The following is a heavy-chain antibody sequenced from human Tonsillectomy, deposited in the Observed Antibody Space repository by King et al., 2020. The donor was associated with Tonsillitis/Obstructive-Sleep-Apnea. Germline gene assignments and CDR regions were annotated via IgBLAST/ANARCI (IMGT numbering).Heavy chain of an antibody. D-gene: IGHD3-22*01. CDR2: IYHGGNT. CDR1: GFTVSDNY. CDR3: ARSDSYDSSGYHCPPNY. J-gene: IGHJ4*02. Sequence: VQLVESGGNLVQPGGSLRLSCAASGFTVSDNYMNWVRQAPGKGLEWVSVIYHGGNTFYADSVKDRFTVSRDNSKNTLYLQMNSLRAEDTAVYYCARSDSYDSSGYHCPPNYWGQGTLVTVSS. V-gene: IGHV3-66*01.